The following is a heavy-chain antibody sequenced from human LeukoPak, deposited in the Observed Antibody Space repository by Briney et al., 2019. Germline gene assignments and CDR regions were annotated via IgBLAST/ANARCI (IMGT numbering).Heavy chain of an antibody. CDR2: IFYSGST. CDR3: ARALVAGDATRKYYYYMDV. V-gene: IGHV4-59*01. CDR1: GGSISPCY. J-gene: IGHJ6*03. Sequence: SETLSLTCTVSGGSISPCYWSWIRQPPGKRLEWIGYIFYSGSTSFSPSLKSRVTMSVDTSKNQFSLKLSSVTAADTAVYYCARALVAGDATRKYYYYMDVWGKGTTVTVSS. D-gene: IGHD5-24*01.